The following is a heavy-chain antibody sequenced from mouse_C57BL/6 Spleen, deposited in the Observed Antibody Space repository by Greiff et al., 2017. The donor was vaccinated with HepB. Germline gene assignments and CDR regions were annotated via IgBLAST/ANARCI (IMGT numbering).Heavy chain of an antibody. J-gene: IGHJ2*01. CDR2: IDPETGGT. CDR1: GYTFTDYE. CDR3: TRGREITTVPYYFDY. V-gene: IGHV1-15*01. D-gene: IGHD1-1*01. Sequence: QVQLKESGAELVRPGASVTLSCKASGYTFTDYEMHWVKQTPVHGLEWIGAIDPETGGTAYNQKFKGKAILTADKSSSTAYMELRSLTSEDSAVYYCTRGREITTVPYYFDYWGQGTTLTVSS.